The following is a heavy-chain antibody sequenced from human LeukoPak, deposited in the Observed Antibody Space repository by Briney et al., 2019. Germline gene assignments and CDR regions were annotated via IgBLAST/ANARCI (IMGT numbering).Heavy chain of an antibody. V-gene: IGHV4-61*01. Sequence: SETLSLTCTVSGGSVSSANYYWSWIRQPPGKGLEWIVYIHYTGSTNYNPSLKSRLTISVDTSKNQFSLKLTSVTAADTAVYYCARDDTVTTGFDYWGQGTLVTVSS. J-gene: IGHJ4*02. CDR3: ARDDTVTTGFDY. D-gene: IGHD4-17*01. CDR1: GGSVSSANYY. CDR2: IHYTGST.